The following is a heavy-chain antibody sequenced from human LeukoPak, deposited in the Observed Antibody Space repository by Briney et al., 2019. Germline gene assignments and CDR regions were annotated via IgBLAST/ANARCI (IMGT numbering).Heavy chain of an antibody. CDR3: AKDREGLSSGYDLEYFDY. CDR2: ISGGGGTT. Sequence: GGSLRLSCAASGFTFSSYAMNWVRQAPGKGLEWVSAISGGGGTTYYADSVKGRFTISRDNSKNTLFLQMNSLRAEDTAVYYCAKDREGLSSGYDLEYFDYWGQGTLVAVSS. CDR1: GFTFSSYA. D-gene: IGHD5-12*01. V-gene: IGHV3-23*01. J-gene: IGHJ4*02.